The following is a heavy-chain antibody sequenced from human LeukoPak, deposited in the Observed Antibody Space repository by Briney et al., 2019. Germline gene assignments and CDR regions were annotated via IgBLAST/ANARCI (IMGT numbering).Heavy chain of an antibody. V-gene: IGHV3-23*01. D-gene: IGHD3-22*01. CDR2: INGGGDVT. CDR1: GFTSHSYA. CDR3: ARNYYDSSGYSPFFDY. J-gene: IGHJ4*02. Sequence: PGGSLRLSCATSGFTSHSYAMSWVRQAPGKGLEWVSAINGGGDVTYYADSVQGRFFFSGDNAKNTLYLQLNSLRAEDTAVYYCARNYYDSSGYSPFFDYWGQGTLVTVSS.